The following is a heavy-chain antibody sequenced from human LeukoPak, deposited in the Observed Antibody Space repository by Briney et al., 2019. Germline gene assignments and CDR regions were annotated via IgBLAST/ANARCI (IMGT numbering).Heavy chain of an antibody. D-gene: IGHD3-3*01. CDR1: GGSISSSSYY. V-gene: IGHV4-39*01. J-gene: IGHJ4*02. Sequence: SETLSLTCTVSGGSISSSSYYWGWIRQPPGKGLEWIGSIYYSGGTYYNPSLKRRVHISVDTSENQFSLKLSSVTAADTAVYYCARHSYDFWSGYWYYFDYWGQGTLVTVSS. CDR3: ARHSYDFWSGYWYYFDY. CDR2: IYYSGGT.